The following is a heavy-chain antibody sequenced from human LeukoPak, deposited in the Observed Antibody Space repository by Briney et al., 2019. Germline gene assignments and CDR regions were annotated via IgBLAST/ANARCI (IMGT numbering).Heavy chain of an antibody. J-gene: IGHJ4*02. CDR2: IHSDDNT. Sequence: GGSLRISCAASGFTVSDIYMSWVRQAPGKGLEWVSVIHSDDNTYYADSVKGRFTISRDNSKNTLYLQMNSLRVEDTAVYYCARERYCSSGSCPNSNRYFDSWGQGTLVTVSS. CDR1: GFTVSDIY. D-gene: IGHD2-15*01. CDR3: ARERYCSSGSCPNSNRYFDS. V-gene: IGHV3-66*02.